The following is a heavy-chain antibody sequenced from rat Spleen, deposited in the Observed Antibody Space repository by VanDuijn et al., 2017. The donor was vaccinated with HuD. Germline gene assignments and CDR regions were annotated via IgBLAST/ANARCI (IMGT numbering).Heavy chain of an antibody. J-gene: IGHJ4*01. CDR3: PTEGDIGTTTLGVMDA. CDR2: IIYDGSRT. D-gene: IGHD1-5*01. Sequence: EVQLVESGGGLVQPGRSLKLSCVVSGFTFSDYNMAWVRQTPKTGLEWVATIIYDGSRTYYRDSVKGRFTISRDNAKSTLYLQMDSLRSEDTATYYCPTEGDIGTTTLGVMDAWGQGASVTVSS. CDR1: GFTFSDYN. V-gene: IGHV5S10*01.